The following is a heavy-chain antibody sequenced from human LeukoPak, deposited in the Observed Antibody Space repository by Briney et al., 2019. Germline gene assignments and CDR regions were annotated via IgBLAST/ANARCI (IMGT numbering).Heavy chain of an antibody. CDR1: GFTFSSYS. D-gene: IGHD6-6*01. CDR2: ISSSSSYI. Sequence: PGGSLRHSCAASGFTFSSYSMNWVRQAPGKGLEWVSSISSSSSYIYYADSVKGRFTISRDNAKNSLYLQMNSLRAEDTAVYYCARDSYYSSSSLGFDYWGQGTLVTVSS. J-gene: IGHJ4*02. CDR3: ARDSYYSSSSLGFDY. V-gene: IGHV3-21*01.